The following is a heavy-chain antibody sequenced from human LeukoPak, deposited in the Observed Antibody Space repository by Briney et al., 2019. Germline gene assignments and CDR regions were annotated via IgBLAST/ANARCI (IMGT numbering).Heavy chain of an antibody. CDR2: ISSTSSYI. CDR1: GFTFSSYS. J-gene: IGHJ6*03. CDR3: ARVVGCYYYMDV. V-gene: IGHV3-21*01. Sequence: GGSLRLSCAASGFTFSSYSINWVRQAPGKGLEWVSSISSTSSYIYYADSVKGRFTISRDNTKNSLYLQMNSLRAEDTAVYYCARVVGCYYYMDVWGKGTTVTVSS.